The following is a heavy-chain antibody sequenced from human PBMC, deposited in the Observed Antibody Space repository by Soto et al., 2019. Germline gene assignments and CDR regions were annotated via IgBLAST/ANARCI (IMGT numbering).Heavy chain of an antibody. CDR2: ISAYNGNT. D-gene: IGHD4-17*01. CDR1: GYTFTSYG. J-gene: IGHJ4*02. V-gene: IGHV1-18*04. CDR3: AKVQGNDYGGTRDY. Sequence: ASVKVSCKASGYTFTSYGISWVRQAPGQGLEWMGWISAYNGNTNYAQKLQGRVTMTTDTSTSTAYMELRSLRSDDTAVYYCAKVQGNDYGGTRDYWGQGTLVTVSS.